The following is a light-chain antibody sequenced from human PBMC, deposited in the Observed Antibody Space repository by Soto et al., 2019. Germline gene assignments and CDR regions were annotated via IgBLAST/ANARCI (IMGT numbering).Light chain of an antibody. V-gene: IGKV3-20*01. J-gene: IGKJ5*01. CDR1: QSVSSSY. CDR2: GAS. CDR3: QQYSSSPLVT. Sequence: EIVLTQSPGTLSLSPGERATLSCRAGQSVSSSYLAWYQQKPGQAPRLLIDGASSRATGIPDRFSGSGSGTDFTLTISRLEPEDFAVYYCQQYSSSPLVTFGQGTRLEIK.